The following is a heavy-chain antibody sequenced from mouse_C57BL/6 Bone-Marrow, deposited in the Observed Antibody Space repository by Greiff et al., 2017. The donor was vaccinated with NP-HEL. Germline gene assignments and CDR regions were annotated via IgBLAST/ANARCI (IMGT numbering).Heavy chain of an antibody. J-gene: IGHJ4*01. CDR3: ARQLRLLPYAMDY. CDR1: RSAIPTAS. V-gene: IGHV1-54*01. Sequence: VQLQQSGAELVSPGTSVKVSCKGARSAIPTASLYFLPPLPLQVLEWIGVINPFRFCTNYNEKFKGKATLTADKSSSTAYMQLSSLTSEDSAVYFCARQLRLLPYAMDYWGQGTSVTVSS. CDR2: INPFRFCT. D-gene: IGHD3-2*02.